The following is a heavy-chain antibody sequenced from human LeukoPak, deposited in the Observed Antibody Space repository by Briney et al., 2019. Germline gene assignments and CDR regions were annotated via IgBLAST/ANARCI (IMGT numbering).Heavy chain of an antibody. V-gene: IGHV6-1*01. CDR1: GDSISSNSAA. J-gene: IGHJ4*02. Sequence: SQTLPLTCAISGDSISSNSAAWDWIRQSPSRGLEWLGRTYYRSKWYNGNAVSVKSRITINPDTSKNQFSLQLNSVTPEDAAMYYCARSFNGFIDSWGQGTLVTVSS. CDR2: TYYRSKWYN. D-gene: IGHD2-8*01. CDR3: ARSFNGFIDS.